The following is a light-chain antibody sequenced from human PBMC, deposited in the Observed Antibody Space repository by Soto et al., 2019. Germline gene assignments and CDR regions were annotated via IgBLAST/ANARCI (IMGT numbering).Light chain of an antibody. CDR3: QHYNNRPRT. CDR2: GAS. CDR1: RSVRSN. J-gene: IGKJ1*01. Sequence: EVLLTQSPATLSASPGELVTLSCRAGRSVRSNLAWYQLKPGQAPRLLIYGASTRVTGIPARFSGSGAGTKLTLTSSRLQSEFFADYYRQHYNNRPRTFGQGTKVDI. V-gene: IGKV3-15*01.